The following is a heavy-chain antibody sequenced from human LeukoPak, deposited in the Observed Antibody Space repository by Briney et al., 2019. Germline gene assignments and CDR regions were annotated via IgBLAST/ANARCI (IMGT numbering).Heavy chain of an antibody. CDR2: IYDGGIT. Sequence: GGSLRLSCAASGFIMSNNYMSWVRQAPGKGPEWVSVIYDGGITYYTDSVKGRFTISRGDSTNTLHLQMNSLRVDDTAVYYCARDRDYSGSGSPDSWGQGTLVTVS. D-gene: IGHD3-10*01. V-gene: IGHV3-66*01. J-gene: IGHJ4*02. CDR3: ARDRDYSGSGSPDS. CDR1: GFIMSNNY.